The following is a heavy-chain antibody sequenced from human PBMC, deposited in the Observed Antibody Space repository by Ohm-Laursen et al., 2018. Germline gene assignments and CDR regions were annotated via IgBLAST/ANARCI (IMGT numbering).Heavy chain of an antibody. Sequence: SLRLSCTAPGFTFSSYAMSWVRQAPGKGLEWVSAISGSGGSTYYADSVKGRFTISRDNSKNTLYLQMNSLRAEDTAVYYCAKLPDYYYDSSGYYFEYWGQGTLVTISS. CDR3: AKLPDYYYDSSGYYFEY. V-gene: IGHV3-23*01. CDR2: ISGSGGST. J-gene: IGHJ4*02. D-gene: IGHD3-22*01. CDR1: GFTFSSYA.